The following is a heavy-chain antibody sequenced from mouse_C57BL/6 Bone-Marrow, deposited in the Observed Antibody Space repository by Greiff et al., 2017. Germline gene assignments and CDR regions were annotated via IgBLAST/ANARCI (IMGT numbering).Heavy chain of an antibody. V-gene: IGHV1-80*01. D-gene: IGHD1-1*01. CDR3: ARPHYSSSAWFAY. CDR2: IYPGDGDT. CDR1: GYAFSSYW. J-gene: IGHJ3*01. Sequence: VQLVESGAELVKPGASVKISCKASGYAFSSYWMNWVKQRPGKGLEWIGQIYPGDGDTNYNGKFKGKATLTADKASSTAYMQLSSLTSEDSAVFYCARPHYSSSAWFAYWGQGTLVTVSA.